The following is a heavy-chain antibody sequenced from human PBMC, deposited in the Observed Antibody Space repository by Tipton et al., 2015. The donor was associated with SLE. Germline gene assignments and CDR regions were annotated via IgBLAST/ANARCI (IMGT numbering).Heavy chain of an antibody. J-gene: IGHJ6*02. CDR1: GGSFSGYY. D-gene: IGHD3-3*01. V-gene: IGHV4-34*01. Sequence: LRLSCAVYGGSFSGYYWSWIRQPPGKGLVWIGEINHSGSTNYNPSLKSRVTISVDTSKNQFSLKLSSVTAADTAVSYCAREGSFLEWFPSGYYYGMDVWGPGTTVTVSS. CDR3: AREGSFLEWFPSGYYYGMDV. CDR2: INHSGST.